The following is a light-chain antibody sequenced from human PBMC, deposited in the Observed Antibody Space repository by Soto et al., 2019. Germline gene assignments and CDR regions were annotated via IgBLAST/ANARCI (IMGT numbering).Light chain of an antibody. V-gene: IGKV1-5*03. J-gene: IGKJ4*01. Sequence: DIQMTQSPSTLSASVGDRVTITCRASQSISSWLAWYQQTPGKAPRLLIYKASDLESGVPSRFSGSGSGTDFTLTISSLQPDDFATYYCQQYNSYSPLTFGGGTKVDIK. CDR1: QSISSW. CDR3: QQYNSYSPLT. CDR2: KAS.